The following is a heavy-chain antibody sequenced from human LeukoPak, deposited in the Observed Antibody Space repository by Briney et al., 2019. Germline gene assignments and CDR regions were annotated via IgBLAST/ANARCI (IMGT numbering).Heavy chain of an antibody. Sequence: GGSLRLSCAASGFTFSSYEMNWVRQAPGKGLEWVSYIRSSSRTIYYADSVKGRFTISRDNAKNSLFLQMNSLRAEDTAVYYCARDGSGRVPEMSAPDYWGQGTLVTVSS. V-gene: IGHV3-48*01. J-gene: IGHJ4*02. CDR1: GFTFSSYE. CDR3: ARDGSGRVPEMSAPDY. CDR2: IRSSSRTI. D-gene: IGHD3-10*01.